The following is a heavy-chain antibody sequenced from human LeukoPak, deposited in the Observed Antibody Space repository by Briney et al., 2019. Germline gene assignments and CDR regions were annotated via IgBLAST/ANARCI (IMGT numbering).Heavy chain of an antibody. J-gene: IGHJ4*02. V-gene: IGHV3-7*01. CDR3: AREGSSGWYVYYFDY. Sequence: GGSLRLSCAASGFTFSSYWTSWVRQAPGKGLEWVANIKQDGSEKYYVDSVKGRFTISRDNAKNSLYLQMNSLRAEDTAVYYCAREGSSGWYVYYFDYWGQGTLVTVSS. CDR2: IKQDGSEK. D-gene: IGHD6-19*01. CDR1: GFTFSSYW.